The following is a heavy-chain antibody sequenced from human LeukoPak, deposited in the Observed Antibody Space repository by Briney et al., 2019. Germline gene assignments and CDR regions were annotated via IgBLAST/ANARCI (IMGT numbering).Heavy chain of an antibody. Sequence: PGGSLRLSCAASGFTFSDYWMSWVRQAPGKGLEWVANIKQDGSAKYYVDSVKGRFTISRDNAKNSLYLQMNSLRAEDTAVYYCAKDPRRYSRTGGYFDYWGQGTLVTVSS. CDR3: AKDPRRYSRTGGYFDY. D-gene: IGHD6-13*01. J-gene: IGHJ4*02. CDR2: IKQDGSAK. V-gene: IGHV3-7*01. CDR1: GFTFSDYW.